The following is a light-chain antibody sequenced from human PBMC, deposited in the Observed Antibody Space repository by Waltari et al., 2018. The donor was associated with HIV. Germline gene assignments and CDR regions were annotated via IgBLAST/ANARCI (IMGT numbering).Light chain of an antibody. J-gene: IGLJ2*01. CDR1: YLGDKY. V-gene: IGLV3-1*01. CDR2: QDD. CDR3: QAWDSSTVL. Sequence: SHELTQPPSASVSPGQTASITCSGDYLGDKYASWYQQKPGQSPVLVIYQDDKRPSGIPGRFARSNSGNTATLTITGTQAMDEADYYCQAWDSSTVLFGGGTKLTV.